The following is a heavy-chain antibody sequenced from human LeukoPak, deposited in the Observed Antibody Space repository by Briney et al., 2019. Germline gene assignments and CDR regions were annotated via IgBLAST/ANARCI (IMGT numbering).Heavy chain of an antibody. Sequence: SETLSLTCTVSGASITSDDFYWNWIRQHPGKGLEWIGYIYYTGSTYYNSSLKSRVTISIDTPKNQFSLNLSSVTAADTAVYYRARGPPFASWGQGTLVTVSS. CDR1: GASITSDDFY. J-gene: IGHJ1*01. CDR2: IYYTGST. D-gene: IGHD3-16*01. CDR3: ARGPPFAS. V-gene: IGHV4-31*03.